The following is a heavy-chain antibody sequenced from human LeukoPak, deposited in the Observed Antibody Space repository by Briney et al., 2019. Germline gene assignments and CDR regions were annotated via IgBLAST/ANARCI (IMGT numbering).Heavy chain of an antibody. V-gene: IGHV4-61*01. CDR2: IYYRENT. CDR1: VGFVPRGSYH. CDR3: ARDLWSYESGFDP. Sequence: SVTLSLTCTVCVGFVPRGSYHWSWIRQPPGKVLERIGYIYYRENTNYNLSLKRRVTISVDMSKNQFSLKLSSVTAADTAVYYCARDLWSYESGFDPWGQGILVTVSS. D-gene: IGHD3-10*01. J-gene: IGHJ5*02.